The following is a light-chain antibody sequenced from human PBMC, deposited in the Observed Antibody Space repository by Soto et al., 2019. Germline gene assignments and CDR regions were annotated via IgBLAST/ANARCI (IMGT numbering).Light chain of an antibody. CDR2: EGS. CDR1: SSAVGNYRL. Sequence: QSVLTQPASVSGSPGQSITISCTGSSSAVGNYRLVSWYQCHPGKVPKLIIYEGSKRPSGVSNRFSGSKSGNTASLTISGLQAEDEADYYCDSYTSSRAYVFGIGTKVTVL. V-gene: IGLV2-14*02. J-gene: IGLJ1*01. CDR3: DSYTSSRAYV.